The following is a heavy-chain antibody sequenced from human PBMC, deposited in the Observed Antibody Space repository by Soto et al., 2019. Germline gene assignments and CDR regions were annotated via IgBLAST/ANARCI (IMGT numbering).Heavy chain of an antibody. CDR1: GGTFSRHA. V-gene: IGHV1-69*01. CDR3: ARDSGGSGYDPRTDY. J-gene: IGHJ4*02. CDR2: IIPIFGTA. Sequence: QVQLVQSGAEVRKPGSSVKVSCKASGGTFSRHAISWVRQAPGQGLEWMGGIIPIFGTANHAQKFQGRVTIIADESTSTVYMELRSLRSDDTAVYYCARDSGGSGYDPRTDYWGQGTLVTVSS. D-gene: IGHD5-12*01.